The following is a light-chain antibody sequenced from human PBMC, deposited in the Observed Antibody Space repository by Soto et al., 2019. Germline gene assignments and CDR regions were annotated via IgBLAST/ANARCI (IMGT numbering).Light chain of an antibody. J-gene: IGKJ3*01. CDR2: GAS. V-gene: IGKV3-20*01. CDR1: QSVSSSY. CDR3: YQYYSSPHT. Sequence: EIVLTQSPGTLSLSPGERATLSCRASQSVSSSYLAWYQQKPGQAPRLLIYGASSRATGIPDRFSGSGSGTDFTLTISRLEPEDFAVYYCYQYYSSPHTFGPGTRVDIK.